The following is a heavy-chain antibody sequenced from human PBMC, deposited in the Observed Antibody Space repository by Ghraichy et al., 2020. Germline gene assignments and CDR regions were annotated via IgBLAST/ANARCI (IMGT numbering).Heavy chain of an antibody. D-gene: IGHD3-22*01. CDR3: ARDMPGGKDSSGSDY. CDR1: GFTFSSYW. CDR2: IKQDGSEK. V-gene: IGHV3-7*01. J-gene: IGHJ4*02. Sequence: GGSLRLSCAASGFTFSSYWMSWVRQAPGKGLEWVANIKQDGSEKYYVDSVKGRFTISRDNAKNSLYLQMNSLRAEDTAVYYCARDMPGGKDSSGSDYWGQGTLVTVSS.